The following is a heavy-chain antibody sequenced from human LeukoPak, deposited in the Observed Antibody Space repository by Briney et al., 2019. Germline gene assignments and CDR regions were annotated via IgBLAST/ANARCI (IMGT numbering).Heavy chain of an antibody. D-gene: IGHD1-20*01. CDR3: TRDFAITGTTRLFDY. J-gene: IGHJ4*02. CDR1: GFTFGDYA. V-gene: IGHV3-49*04. Sequence: GGSLRLSCTASGFTFGDYAMSWVRQAPGKGLEWVGFIRSKAYGGTTEYAASVKGRFTISRDDSKSIAYLQMNSLKTEDTAVYYCTRDFAITGTTRLFDYWGQGTLVTVSS. CDR2: IRSKAYGGTT.